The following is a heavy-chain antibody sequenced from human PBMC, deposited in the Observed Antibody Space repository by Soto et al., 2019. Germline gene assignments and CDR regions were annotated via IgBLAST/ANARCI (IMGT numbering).Heavy chain of an antibody. CDR2: MNPNSGNT. Sequence: QVQLVQSGAEVKKPGASVKVPCKASGYTFTSYDINWVRQATGQGLEWMGWMNPNSGNTGYAQKFQGRVTMTRNTSLSTAYMALSSLRSEDTAVYYCSREVNFYGLDVWGQGTTVTVSS. J-gene: IGHJ6*02. CDR1: GYTFTSYD. V-gene: IGHV1-8*01. CDR3: SREVNFYGLDV.